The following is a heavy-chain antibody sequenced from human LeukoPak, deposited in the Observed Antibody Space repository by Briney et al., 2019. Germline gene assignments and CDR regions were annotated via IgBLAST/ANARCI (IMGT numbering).Heavy chain of an antibody. J-gene: IGHJ4*02. Sequence: SETLSLTCTVSGGSISSTSCYWGWIRQPPGKGLEWIGSIYYSGSTYYNPSLESRVTISVDTSKNQFSLKLSSVTVADTAVYYCARNTQGATSYFDYWGQGTLVTVSS. CDR2: IYYSGST. CDR3: ARNTQGATSYFDY. CDR1: GGSISSTSCY. D-gene: IGHD1-26*01. V-gene: IGHV4-39*01.